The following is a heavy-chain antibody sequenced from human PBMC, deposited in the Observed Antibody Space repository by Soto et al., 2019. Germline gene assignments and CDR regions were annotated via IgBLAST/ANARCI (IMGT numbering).Heavy chain of an antibody. D-gene: IGHD6-6*01. CDR2: ITGSGAST. J-gene: IGHJ6*01. CDR3: AKVNGQLVPPATGTYYYYGMDV. V-gene: IGHV3-23*01. Sequence: GGSLRLSCAASGFSFSSYAMSWVRQAPGKGLEWVSAITGSGASTYSADSVKGRFTISRDNSKNTLYLQMSSLRAEATAVYYCAKVNGQLVPPATGTYYYYGMDVWGQGTTVTVSS. CDR1: GFSFSSYA.